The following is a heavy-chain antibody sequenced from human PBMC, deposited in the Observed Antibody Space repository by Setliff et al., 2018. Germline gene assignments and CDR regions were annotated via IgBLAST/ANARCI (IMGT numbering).Heavy chain of an antibody. V-gene: IGHV4-61*09. J-gene: IGHJ4*02. CDR3: ARVGGADYYDSSVYYFLKQYYLDF. CDR2: IYTSGST. D-gene: IGHD3-22*01. CDR1: GGSISSGSYY. Sequence: SETLSLTCTVSGGSISSGSYYWSWIRQPAGKGLEWIGHIYTSGSTNYNPSLKSRVTISVDTSKNQFSLKLSSVTAADTAVYYCARVGGADYYDSSVYYFLKQYYLDFCGQGTLVTVSS.